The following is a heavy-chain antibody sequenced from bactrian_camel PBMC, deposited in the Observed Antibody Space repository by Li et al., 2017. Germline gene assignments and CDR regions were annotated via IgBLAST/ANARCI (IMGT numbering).Heavy chain of an antibody. D-gene: IGHD7*01. CDR1: GTVYTDIC. V-gene: IGHV3S53*01. CDR2: IARDGGT. Sequence: HVQLVESGGGSVQAGGSLRLTCVATGTVYTDICMGWVRRVPGARDEGVAGIARDGGTTYADRVKGRFTVSRDNAKNTLYLKLNSLRTEDTAMYYCAVSTTSYSPVFGQGTQVTVS. J-gene: IGHJ4*01.